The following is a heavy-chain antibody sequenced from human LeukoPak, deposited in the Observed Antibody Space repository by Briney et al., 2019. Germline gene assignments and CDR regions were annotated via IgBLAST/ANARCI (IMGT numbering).Heavy chain of an antibody. CDR2: INHSGST. Sequence: SETLSLTCAVYGGSFSGYYWSWIRQPPGKGLEWIGKINHSGSTNYNPSLKSRVTISVDTSKNQFSLKLSSVTAADTAVYYCARVVVSAGGVLDPWGQGTLVTVSS. D-gene: IGHD1-26*01. CDR1: GGSFSGYY. CDR3: ARVVVSAGGVLDP. V-gene: IGHV4-34*01. J-gene: IGHJ5*02.